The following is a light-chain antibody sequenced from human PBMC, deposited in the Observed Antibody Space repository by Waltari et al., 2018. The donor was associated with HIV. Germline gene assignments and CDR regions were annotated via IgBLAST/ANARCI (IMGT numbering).Light chain of an antibody. CDR2: WAS. J-gene: IGKJ4*01. CDR1: QTILYTSTNQSY. Sequence: DLVVTQSPDSLAVSLGERAAINCNASQTILYTSTNQSYLAWYQHKPRHPPQLLINWASTRESGVPDRFSGSESGTDFTLTISSLQAEDAAVYYCQQYYRLPLTFGGGTKVEIK. V-gene: IGKV4-1*01. CDR3: QQYYRLPLT.